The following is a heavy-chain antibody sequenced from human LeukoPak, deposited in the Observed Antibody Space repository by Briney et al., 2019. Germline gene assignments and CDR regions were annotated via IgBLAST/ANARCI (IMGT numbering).Heavy chain of an antibody. D-gene: IGHD6-6*01. V-gene: IGHV3-48*03. CDR2: ISSSGSTI. CDR1: GFTFSSYE. Sequence: GGSLRLSCAASGFTFSSYEMNWVRQAPGKGLEWVSYISSSGSTIYYADSVKGRFTISRDNAKNSLYLQMNSLRAEDTAVYYCARDLYSSSYRDCWGQGTLVTVSS. CDR3: ARDLYSSSYRDC. J-gene: IGHJ4*02.